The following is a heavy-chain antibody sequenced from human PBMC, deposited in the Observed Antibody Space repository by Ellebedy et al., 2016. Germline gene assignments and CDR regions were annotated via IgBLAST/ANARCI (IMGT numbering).Heavy chain of an antibody. V-gene: IGHV1-8*01. CDR2: VNPNSGNT. CDR1: GYTFTSYD. D-gene: IGHD6-6*01. J-gene: IGHJ3*02. CDR3: ARGLIAARPLDAFDI. Sequence: ASVKVSCKASGYTFTSYDINWVRQATGQGLEWMGWVNPNSGNTGYAQKFQGRVTITADESTSTAYMELSSLRSEDTAVYYCARGLIAARPLDAFDIWGQGTMVTVSS.